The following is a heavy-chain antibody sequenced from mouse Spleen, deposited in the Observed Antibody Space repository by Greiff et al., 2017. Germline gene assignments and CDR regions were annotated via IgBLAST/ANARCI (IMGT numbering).Heavy chain of an antibody. CDR3: ARWRGVPMDY. V-gene: IGHV1-26*01. Sequence: EVQLQQSGPELVKPGASVKISCKASGYTFTDYYMNWVKQSHGKSLEWIGDINPNNGGTSYNQKFKGKATLTVDKSSSTAYMELRSLTSEDSAVYYCARWRGVPMDYWGQGTSVTVSS. CDR2: INPNNGGT. CDR1: GYTFTDYY. J-gene: IGHJ4*01.